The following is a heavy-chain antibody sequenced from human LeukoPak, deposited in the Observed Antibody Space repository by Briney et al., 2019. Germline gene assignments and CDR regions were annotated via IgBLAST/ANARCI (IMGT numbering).Heavy chain of an antibody. CDR3: ARGHKYYYDSSGYYPYYYYYYGMDV. Sequence: ASVKVSCKASGYTFTGYYMHWVRQAPGQGLEWMGWINPNSGGTNYAQKFQGWVTMTRDTSISTAYMELSRLRSDDTAVYYCARGHKYYYDSSGYYPYYYYYYGMDVWGQGTTVTVSS. CDR1: GYTFTGYY. CDR2: INPNSGGT. V-gene: IGHV1-2*04. J-gene: IGHJ6*02. D-gene: IGHD3-22*01.